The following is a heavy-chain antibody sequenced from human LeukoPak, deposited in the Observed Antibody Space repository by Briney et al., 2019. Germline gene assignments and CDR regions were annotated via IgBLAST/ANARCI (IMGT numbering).Heavy chain of an antibody. D-gene: IGHD6-19*01. V-gene: IGHV3-53*01. CDR3: ARDAYSSGWYRWFDP. CDR2: IYTGGSA. Sequence: GGSLRLSCAASGFSVSNTYISWVRQAPGKGLEWVSVIYTGGSAYYAESVKGRFTISRDNSKNTLYLQMSSLRAEDTAVYYCARDAYSSGWYRWFDPWGQGTLATVSS. CDR1: GFSVSNTY. J-gene: IGHJ5*02.